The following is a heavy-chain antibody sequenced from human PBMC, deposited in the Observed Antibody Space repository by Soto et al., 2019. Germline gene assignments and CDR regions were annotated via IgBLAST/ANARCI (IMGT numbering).Heavy chain of an antibody. CDR2: INAGNGNT. CDR1: GYTFTSYA. D-gene: IGHD1-26*01. Sequence: QVQLVQSGAEVKKPGASVKVSCKASGYTFTSYAMHWVRQAPGQRGEWMGWINAGNGNTKYSQKFQGRVTITRDTSASTAYMELSSLRSEDTAVYYCARDLGVGAASDYWGQGTLVTVSS. V-gene: IGHV1-3*01. J-gene: IGHJ4*02. CDR3: ARDLGVGAASDY.